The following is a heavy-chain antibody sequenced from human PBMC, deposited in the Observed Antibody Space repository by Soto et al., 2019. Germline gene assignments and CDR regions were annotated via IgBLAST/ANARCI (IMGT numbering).Heavy chain of an antibody. Sequence: QVQLVESGGGVVQPGRSLRLSCAASGFTFSSYGMNWVRQAPGKGLEWVAVISYDGSDKYYADSVKGRFTISRDNSMNTLYLQMNSLRAEDTAVYYCARDSQRWPQSHQFDYWGQGTLVTVSS. J-gene: IGHJ4*02. CDR1: GFTFSSYG. V-gene: IGHV3-30-3*01. CDR3: ARDSQRWPQSHQFDY. CDR2: ISYDGSDK.